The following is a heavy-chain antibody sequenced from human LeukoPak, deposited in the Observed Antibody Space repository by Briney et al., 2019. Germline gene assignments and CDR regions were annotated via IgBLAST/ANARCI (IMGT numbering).Heavy chain of an antibody. CDR3: ARPIAAPLSFYGMDV. CDR1: GFTFSSYE. Sequence: PGGSLRLSCAASGFTFSSYEMNWVRQAPGKGLEWVSYISSSGSTIYYADSVKGRFTISRDNAKNSLYLQMNSLRAEDTAVYYCARPIAAPLSFYGMDVWGQGTTVTVSS. V-gene: IGHV3-48*03. CDR2: ISSSGSTI. D-gene: IGHD6-6*01. J-gene: IGHJ6*02.